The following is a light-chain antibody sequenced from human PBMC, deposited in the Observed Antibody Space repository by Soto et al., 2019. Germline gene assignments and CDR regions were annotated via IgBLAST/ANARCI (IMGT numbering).Light chain of an antibody. J-gene: IGLJ1*01. CDR1: SSDVGGSNF. CDR3: VSYTSSTTYV. CDR2: DVA. V-gene: IGLV2-14*03. Sequence: QSALTQPASVSDSPGQSITISCTGTSSDVGGSNFVSWYQQHPGKPPKLIIYDVANRPSGVSNRFSGSKSGSTASLIISRLHTEDEADYYCVSYTSSTTYVFGTGTKLTVL.